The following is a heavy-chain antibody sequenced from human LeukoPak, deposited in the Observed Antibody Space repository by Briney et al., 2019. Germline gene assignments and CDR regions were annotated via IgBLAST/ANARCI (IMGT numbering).Heavy chain of an antibody. D-gene: IGHD6-19*01. J-gene: IGHJ5*02. CDR2: ISHSGST. Sequence: PSETLSLTCAVYGGSFSGYYWSWIRQRPGKGLEWIGEISHSGSTNYNPSLKSRVTVSVDTSKNQFSLTLSSVTAGDTAVYYCAREPQWLDDFDPWGQGTLVTVSS. V-gene: IGHV4-34*01. CDR3: AREPQWLDDFDP. CDR1: GGSFSGYY.